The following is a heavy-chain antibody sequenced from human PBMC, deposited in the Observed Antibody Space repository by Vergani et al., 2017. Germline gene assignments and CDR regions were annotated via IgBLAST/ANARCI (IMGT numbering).Heavy chain of an antibody. Sequence: QVQLVESGGGVVQRGGSLRLSCATSGFTLSNYDMEWIRQGPGKGLEFVAFIQFDGSNQYYADSVKGRFTLSRAFSKNSLYLQINSLRTDDTAKYYCAKHFRGWGIDYWGQGTQVIVSS. V-gene: IGHV3-30*02. CDR2: IQFDGSNQ. J-gene: IGHJ4*02. CDR1: GFTLSNYD. CDR3: AKHFRGWGIDY. D-gene: IGHD3-16*01.